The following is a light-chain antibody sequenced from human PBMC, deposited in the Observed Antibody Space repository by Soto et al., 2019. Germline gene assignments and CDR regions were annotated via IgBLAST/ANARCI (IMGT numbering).Light chain of an antibody. Sequence: DVVMTQSPLSLPVTLGQPASISCRSNQSLVHSDGIAYFSWFQQRPGRSPRRLIYKVSNRDSGVPARFSGSGSGTDFALKISRVEAEDVGVYYCMQGTHWPPTFXQGTKVDIK. J-gene: IGKJ1*01. CDR3: MQGTHWPPT. V-gene: IGKV2-30*02. CDR1: QSLVHSDGIAY. CDR2: KVS.